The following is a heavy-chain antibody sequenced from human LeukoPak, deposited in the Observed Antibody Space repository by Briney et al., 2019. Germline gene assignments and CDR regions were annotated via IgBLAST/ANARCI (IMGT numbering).Heavy chain of an antibody. V-gene: IGHV4-39*07. Sequence: SETLSLTCTVSGGSISSSSYYWGWIRQPPGKGLEWIGSIYYSGSTYYNPSLKSRVTISVDTSKNQFSLKLSSVTAADTAVYYCARSVGYCSSTSCLGGDYWGQGTLVTVSS. CDR3: ARSVGYCSSTSCLGGDY. D-gene: IGHD2-2*01. CDR2: IYYSGST. CDR1: GGSISSSSYY. J-gene: IGHJ4*02.